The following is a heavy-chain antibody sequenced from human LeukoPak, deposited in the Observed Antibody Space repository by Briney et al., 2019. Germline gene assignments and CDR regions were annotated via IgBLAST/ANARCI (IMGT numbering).Heavy chain of an antibody. Sequence: PSETLSLTCTVSGGPISSYYWGWIRQPAGKGLEWIGRIYTSGSTNYNPSLKSRVTMSVDTSKNQFSLKLSSVTAADTAVYYCARGIGYYDSSGYYYVPLYYYYMDVWGKGTTVTVSS. CDR3: ARGIGYYDSSGYYYVPLYYYYMDV. CDR2: IYTSGST. V-gene: IGHV4-4*07. J-gene: IGHJ6*03. CDR1: GGPISSYY. D-gene: IGHD3-22*01.